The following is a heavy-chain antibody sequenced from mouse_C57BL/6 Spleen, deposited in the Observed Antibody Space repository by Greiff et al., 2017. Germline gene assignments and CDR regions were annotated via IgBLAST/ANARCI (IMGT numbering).Heavy chain of an antibody. CDR2: IHPHSGST. CDR1: GYTFTSYW. D-gene: IGHD2-4*01. CDR3: ARGDYDDEGYFDY. V-gene: IGHV1-64*01. J-gene: IGHJ2*01. Sequence: QVQLQQSGAELVKPGASVKLSCKASGYTFTSYWMHWVKQRPGQGLEWIGMIHPHSGSTNYNEKFKSKATLTVDKSSSTAYMQLSSLTSEDSAVYYCARGDYDDEGYFDYWGQGTTLTVVS.